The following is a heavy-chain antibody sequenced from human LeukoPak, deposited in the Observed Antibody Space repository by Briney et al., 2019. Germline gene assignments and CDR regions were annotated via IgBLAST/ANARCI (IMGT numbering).Heavy chain of an antibody. CDR1: GFTFSSYW. CDR2: INSDGSST. V-gene: IGHV3-74*01. J-gene: IGHJ4*02. CDR3: VRTMVRGAPDY. Sequence: PGGSLRLSCAASGFTFSSYWMHWVRQAPGKGLVWVSRINSDGSSTSYADSVKGRFTISRDNAKNTLYLQMNSLRAEDTAVYYCVRTMVRGAPDYCGQGTLVTVSS. D-gene: IGHD3-10*01.